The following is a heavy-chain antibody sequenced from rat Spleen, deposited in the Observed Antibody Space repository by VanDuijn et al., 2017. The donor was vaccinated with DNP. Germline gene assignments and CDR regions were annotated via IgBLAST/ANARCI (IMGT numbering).Heavy chain of an antibody. J-gene: IGHJ2*01. CDR3: AKGGDYGAFDY. CDR2: ISSSAGST. CDR1: GLTFTNYD. Sequence: EVQLVESGGGLVQPGRSLKLSCAASGLTFTNYDMVWVRQAPTKGLEWVATISSSAGSTYYRDSVKGRFTISRDNTKITLYLQMNNLRSEDTATYYCAKGGDYGAFDYWGQGVMVTVSS. V-gene: IGHV5-25*01. D-gene: IGHD1-11*01.